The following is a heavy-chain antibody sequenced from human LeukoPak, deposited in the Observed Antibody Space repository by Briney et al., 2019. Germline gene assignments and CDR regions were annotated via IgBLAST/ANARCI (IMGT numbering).Heavy chain of an antibody. CDR1: GFTFSSYG. V-gene: IGHV3-30*02. J-gene: IGHJ4*02. D-gene: IGHD6-19*01. Sequence: GGSLRLSCAASGFTFSSYGMHWVRQAPGKGLEWMAFIRYDGSNKYYADSVKGRFTISRDNSKNTLYLQMNSLRAEDTAVYYCAKDSYSSGWFAFDYWGQGTLVTVSS. CDR3: AKDSYSSGWFAFDY. CDR2: IRYDGSNK.